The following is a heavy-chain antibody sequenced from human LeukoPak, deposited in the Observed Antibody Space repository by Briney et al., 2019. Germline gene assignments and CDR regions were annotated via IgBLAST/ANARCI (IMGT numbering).Heavy chain of an antibody. V-gene: IGHV3-13*01. CDR3: ARDRGGGHMDV. CDR1: GFTFTTYD. D-gene: IGHD2-15*01. CDR2: IGTTGDT. J-gene: IGHJ6*03. Sequence: GGSLRLSCAASGFTFTTYDMHWVRQATGKGLEWVSAIGTTGDTYYPGSVKGRFTISRENAKNSLYPQMNSLRAGDTAVYYCARDRGGGHMDVWGKGTTVTISS.